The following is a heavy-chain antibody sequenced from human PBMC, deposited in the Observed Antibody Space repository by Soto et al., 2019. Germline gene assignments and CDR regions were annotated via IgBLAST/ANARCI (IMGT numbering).Heavy chain of an antibody. CDR3: ARQYSSGLFDY. D-gene: IGHD5-18*01. CDR2: IYYSGST. CDR1: GGSISSSSYY. Sequence: SETLSLTCTVSGGSISSSSYYWGWIRQPPGKGLELIGSIYYSGSTYYNPSLKSRVTISVDTSKNQFSLKLSSVTAADTAVYYCARQYSSGLFDYWGQGTLGTVPQ. J-gene: IGHJ4*02. V-gene: IGHV4-39*01.